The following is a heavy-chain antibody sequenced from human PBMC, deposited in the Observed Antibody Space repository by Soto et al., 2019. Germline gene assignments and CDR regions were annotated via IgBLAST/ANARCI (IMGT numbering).Heavy chain of an antibody. CDR1: GFTFSDYY. CDR2: ISSSGSTI. J-gene: IGHJ6*02. CDR3: ASPFSLRRIIAAAGVDGMDV. V-gene: IGHV3-11*04. Sequence: PGGSLRLSCAASGFTFSDYYMSWIRQAPGKGLEWVSYISSSGSTIYYADSVKGRFTISRDNAKNSLYLQMNSLRAEDTAVYYCASPFSLRRIIAAAGVDGMDVWGQGTTVTVSS. D-gene: IGHD6-13*01.